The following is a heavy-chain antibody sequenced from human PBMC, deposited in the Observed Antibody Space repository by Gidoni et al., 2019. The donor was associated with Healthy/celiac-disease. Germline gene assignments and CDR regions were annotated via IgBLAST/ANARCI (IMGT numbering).Heavy chain of an antibody. CDR1: GDSISSGGYY. CDR2: IYYSGNT. J-gene: IGHJ5*02. V-gene: IGHV4-31*03. CDR3: ARDCYLNWFDP. Sequence: QVQLQESGPGLVKPSQTLSLTCTVSGDSISSGGYYWSWIRQHPGKGLEWIGYIYYSGNTYYNPSLKSRVTISVDTSKNQFSLKLSSVTAADTAVYYCARDCYLNWFDPWGQGTLVTVSS. D-gene: IGHD5-18*01.